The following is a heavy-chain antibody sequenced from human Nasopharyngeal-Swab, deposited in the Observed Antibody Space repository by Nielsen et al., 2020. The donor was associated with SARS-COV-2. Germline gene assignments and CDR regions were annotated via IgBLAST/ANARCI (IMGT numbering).Heavy chain of an antibody. D-gene: IGHD1-1*01. J-gene: IGHJ4*02. Sequence: GESLKISCAASGFTFSSYAMHWVRQAPGKGLEWVAVISYDGSNKYYADSVKGRFTISRDNSKNTLYLQMNSLRAEDTAVYYCAKDTGYPDYWGQGTLVTVSS. CDR3: AKDTGYPDY. CDR2: ISYDGSNK. V-gene: IGHV3-30-3*01. CDR1: GFTFSSYA.